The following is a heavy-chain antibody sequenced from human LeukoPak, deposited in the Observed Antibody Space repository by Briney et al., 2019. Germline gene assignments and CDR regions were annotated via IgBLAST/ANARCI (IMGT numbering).Heavy chain of an antibody. CDR3: AKDQNYYDSIGYGAFDV. CDR2: IRYDGSNK. Sequence: GGSLRLSCAASGFMFTTYGMHWVRQAPGKGLEWVAFIRYDGSNKYYADSVKGRFTISRDNSKNTLYLQMNSLRVEDTAVYYCAKDQNYYDSIGYGAFDVWGQGTMVTVSS. CDR1: GFMFTTYG. J-gene: IGHJ3*01. V-gene: IGHV3-30*02. D-gene: IGHD3-22*01.